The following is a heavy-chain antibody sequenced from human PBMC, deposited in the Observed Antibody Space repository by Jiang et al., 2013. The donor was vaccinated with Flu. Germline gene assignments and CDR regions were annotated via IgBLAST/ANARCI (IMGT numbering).Heavy chain of an antibody. J-gene: IGHJ5*02. CDR2: IIPMFATA. D-gene: IGHD3-10*01. V-gene: IGHV1-69*13. Sequence: GAEVKKPGASVKVSCKASGYTFTSYDINWVRQAPGQGLEWMGGIIPMFATANYAQKFQGRVTITADESTSTVYMELSSLRSEDTAVYYCARDPYGSGTYHWFDPWGQGTLVTVSS. CDR3: ARDPYGSGTYHWFDP. CDR1: GYTFTSYD.